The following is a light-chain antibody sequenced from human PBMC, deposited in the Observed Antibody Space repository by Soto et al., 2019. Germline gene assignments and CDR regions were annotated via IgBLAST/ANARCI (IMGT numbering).Light chain of an antibody. Sequence: EIVMTQSPATLSVSPGERATLSCRDSQSVSSNLAWYQQKPGQAPRLLIYGASTRATGNPARFSGSGSGTEFTLTISSLQSEDFAIYFCQQYNNWPPDRTFGQGTKVEIK. CDR3: QQYNNWPPDRT. CDR1: QSVSSN. CDR2: GAS. V-gene: IGKV3-15*01. J-gene: IGKJ1*01.